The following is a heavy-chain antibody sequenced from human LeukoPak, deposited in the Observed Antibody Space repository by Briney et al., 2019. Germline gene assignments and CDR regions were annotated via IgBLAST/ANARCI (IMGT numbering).Heavy chain of an antibody. CDR3: ARSTDNYYDSSGYLWMVG. Sequence: SVKVSCKASGGTFSSYAISWVRQAPGQGLEWMGGIIPIFGTANYAQKFQGRVTITTDESTSTAYMELSSLRSEDTAVYYCARSTDNYYDSSGYLWMVGWGQGTLVTVSS. J-gene: IGHJ4*02. CDR2: IIPIFGTA. V-gene: IGHV1-69*05. CDR1: GGTFSSYA. D-gene: IGHD3-22*01.